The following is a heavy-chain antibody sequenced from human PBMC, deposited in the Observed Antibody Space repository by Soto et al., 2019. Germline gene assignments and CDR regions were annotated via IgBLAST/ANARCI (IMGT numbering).Heavy chain of an antibody. Sequence: EVQLVESGGGLVQPGGSLRLSCAASGFTFSSYWMHWVRRAPGKGLEWVSRINTDGSVTNYAYSVKGRFTISRDNAKNTLYLQMNSLRAEDTAVYYCARDLAGSGSFWGQGTVGTAAS. CDR2: INTDGSVT. J-gene: IGHJ4*02. V-gene: IGHV3-74*01. D-gene: IGHD3-10*01. CDR3: ARDLAGSGSF. CDR1: GFTFSSYW.